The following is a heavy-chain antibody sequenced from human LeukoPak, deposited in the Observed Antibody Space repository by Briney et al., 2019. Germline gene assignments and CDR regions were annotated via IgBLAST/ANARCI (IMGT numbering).Heavy chain of an antibody. CDR3: ARAAGYYDSSGYN. CDR1: GFTFDNAW. CDR2: IKQDGSEK. D-gene: IGHD3-22*01. V-gene: IGHV3-7*01. J-gene: IGHJ4*02. Sequence: GGSLRLSCAASGFTFDNAWMSWVRQAPGKGLEWVANIKQDGSEKYYVDSVKGRFTISRDNAKNSLYLQMNSLRAEDTAVYYCARAAGYYDSSGYNWGQGTLVTVSS.